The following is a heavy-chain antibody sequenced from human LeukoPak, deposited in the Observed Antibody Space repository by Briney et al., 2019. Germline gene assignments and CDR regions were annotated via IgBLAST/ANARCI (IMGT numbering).Heavy chain of an antibody. CDR1: GFTFDDYA. D-gene: IGHD3-10*01. Sequence: GGSLRLSCAASGFTFDDYAMHWVRQAPGKGLEWVSGISWNSGSIGYADSVKGRFTISRDNAKNSLYLQMDSLRAEDTALYYCAKGGYGSGSYNGWFDPWGQGTLVTVSS. J-gene: IGHJ5*02. CDR2: ISWNSGSI. CDR3: AKGGYGSGSYNGWFDP. V-gene: IGHV3-9*01.